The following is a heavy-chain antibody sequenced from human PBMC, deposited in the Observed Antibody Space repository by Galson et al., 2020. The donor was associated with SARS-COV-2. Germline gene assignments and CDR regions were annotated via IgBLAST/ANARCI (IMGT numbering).Heavy chain of an antibody. D-gene: IGHD1-1*01. CDR1: GFDFEIYG. CDR3: ARWEWKGHYHYMDV. CDR2: ISGSGIFI. J-gene: IGHJ6*03. Sequence: GESLKISCEASGFDFEIYGMTWVRRAPGKGLEWLSYISGSGIFIYEADSVRGRFTISRDNAKNSTYLQMERLSVDDMAVYYCARWEWKGHYHYMDVWGKGTTVTVSS. V-gene: IGHV3-21*05.